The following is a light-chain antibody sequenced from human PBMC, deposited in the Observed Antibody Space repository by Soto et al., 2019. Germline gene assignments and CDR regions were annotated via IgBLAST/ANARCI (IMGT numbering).Light chain of an antibody. J-gene: IGKJ2*01. V-gene: IGKV3-20*01. CDR3: QQYGPSPMYT. CDR2: DAS. Sequence: EIVLTQSPGTLSLSPGERATLSCRASQGVSSTYFAWYQQKPGQAPRLLMYDASSRATGIPDRFSGSGSGTDFTLTSSRLEPEDFAMYYCQQYGPSPMYTFGQGTNLEIK. CDR1: QGVSSTY.